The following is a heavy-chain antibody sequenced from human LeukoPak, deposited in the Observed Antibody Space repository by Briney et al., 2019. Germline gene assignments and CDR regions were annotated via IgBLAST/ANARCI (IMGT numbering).Heavy chain of an antibody. CDR2: IWYDGSNR. Sequence: GGSLRLSCAASGFTFRTYGMHWVRQAPGKGLEWVAVIWYDGSNRYYADSVKGRFTISRDNSKNTLYLQMNSLRAEDTALYYCARGPGAAFYYYSGVDVWGQGTTVTVSS. CDR1: GFTFRTYG. J-gene: IGHJ6*02. D-gene: IGHD6-25*01. V-gene: IGHV3-33*01. CDR3: ARGPGAAFYYYSGVDV.